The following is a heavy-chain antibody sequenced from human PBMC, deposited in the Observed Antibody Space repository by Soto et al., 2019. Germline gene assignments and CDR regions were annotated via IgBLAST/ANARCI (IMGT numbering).Heavy chain of an antibody. CDR2: IKQDGNEK. Sequence: EVQLVESGGGLVQPGGSLRLSCVASGFTFSTYWMSWVRLAPGTGLEWVATIKQDGNEKHYVDSVKGRFAISRDNAENSLYLQMSGLRPDDTAVYYCMRGCGRPICPYYLDVWGEGTAVTVSS. J-gene: IGHJ6*03. V-gene: IGHV3-7*01. D-gene: IGHD2-15*01. CDR1: GFTFSTYW. CDR3: MRGCGRPICPYYLDV.